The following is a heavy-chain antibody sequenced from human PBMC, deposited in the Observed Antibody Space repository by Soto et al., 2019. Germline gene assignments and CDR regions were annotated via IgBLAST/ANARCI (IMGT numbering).Heavy chain of an antibody. CDR1: GYIFTGYH. J-gene: IGHJ6*02. CDR2: INPNSGDT. V-gene: IGHV1-2*02. Sequence: SVKVSCKASGYIFTGYHIHWVRQAPRRGLEWMGWINPNSGDTEYAQNFQGRVTMTRDTSFNLVYMEMSGLMSDDTAVYYCARDARGTRGFDEMDIWGQGTTVTVSS. D-gene: IGHD3-9*01. CDR3: ARDARGTRGFDEMDI.